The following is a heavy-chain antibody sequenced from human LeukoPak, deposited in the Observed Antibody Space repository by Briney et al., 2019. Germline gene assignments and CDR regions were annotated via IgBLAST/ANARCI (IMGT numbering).Heavy chain of an antibody. Sequence: PSETLSLTCAVYGGSFSGYYWSWIRQPPGKGLEWIGEINHSGSTNYNPSLKSRVTISVDTSKNQFSLKLSSVTAADTAVYYCARDFGSGWYDDWGQGTLVTVSS. J-gene: IGHJ5*02. CDR1: GGSFSGYY. D-gene: IGHD3-3*01. CDR2: INHSGST. CDR3: ARDFGSGWYDD. V-gene: IGHV4-34*01.